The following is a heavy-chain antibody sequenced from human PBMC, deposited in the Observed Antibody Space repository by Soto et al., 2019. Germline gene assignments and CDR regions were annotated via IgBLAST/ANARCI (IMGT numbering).Heavy chain of an antibody. CDR3: AKDRNIVVVIANDAFDI. V-gene: IGHV3-30*18. CDR2: ISYDGSNK. J-gene: IGHJ3*02. Sequence: QVQLVESGGGVVQPGRSLRLSCAASGFTFSSYGMHWVRQAPGKGLEWVAVISYDGSNKYYADSVKGRFTISRDNSKNTLYLQMNSLRAEDTAVYYCAKDRNIVVVIANDAFDIWGQGTMVTVSS. D-gene: IGHD2-21*01. CDR1: GFTFSSYG.